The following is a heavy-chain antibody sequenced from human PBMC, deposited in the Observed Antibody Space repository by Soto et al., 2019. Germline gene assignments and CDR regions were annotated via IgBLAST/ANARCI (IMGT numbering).Heavy chain of an antibody. CDR1: GFTFSSYA. CDR3: AQDSRVYCSGTSCYFYYMDV. Sequence: EVQLLESGGGLEQPGGSLRLSCAASGFTFSSYAMYWVRQAPGKGLEWVSAISGSAGNTYYVDSVKGRFTLSRDNARNTLYLQMNSLRAEDTAVYYCAQDSRVYCSGTSCYFYYMDVWGRGTTVTVSS. D-gene: IGHD2-2*01. V-gene: IGHV3-23*01. J-gene: IGHJ6*03. CDR2: ISGSAGNT.